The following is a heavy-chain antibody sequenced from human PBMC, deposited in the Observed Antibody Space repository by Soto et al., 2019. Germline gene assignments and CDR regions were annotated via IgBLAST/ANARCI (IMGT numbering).Heavy chain of an antibody. J-gene: IGHJ6*02. D-gene: IGHD3-10*01. CDR2: INPNSGGT. CDR1: GYTVAGYY. Sequence: ASVEVSFRASGYTVAGYYIHWVRHAPGQGLEWMGWINPNSGGTNYAQKLQGRVTMTRDTSISTAYMELSRLRSDDTAVYYCARDGPVIRGVIAGSYHYYAMDAWGQGTTVTVSS. V-gene: IGHV1-2*02. CDR3: ARDGPVIRGVIAGSYHYYAMDA.